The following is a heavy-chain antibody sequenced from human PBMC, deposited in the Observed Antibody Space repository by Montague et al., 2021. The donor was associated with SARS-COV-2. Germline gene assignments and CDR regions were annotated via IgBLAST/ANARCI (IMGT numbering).Heavy chain of an antibody. Sequence: CAISGDSVSSDSAAWDWIRQSPSLGFEWLLVTYYRSQWYNDYAVSVGSRIAINPDTSKNHFSLQLDSVTPEDTAVYYCARSQHCGGGRCYSLSWFDPWGQGTLVIVSS. D-gene: IGHD2-15*01. CDR2: TYYRSQWYN. J-gene: IGHJ5*02. CDR1: GDSVSSDSAA. V-gene: IGHV6-1*01. CDR3: ARSQHCGGGRCYSLSWFDP.